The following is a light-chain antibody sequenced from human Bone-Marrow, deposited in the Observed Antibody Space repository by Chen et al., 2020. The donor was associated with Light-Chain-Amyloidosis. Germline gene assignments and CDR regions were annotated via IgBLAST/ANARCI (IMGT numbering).Light chain of an antibody. J-gene: IGKJ1*01. Sequence: DIVMTQSPDSLAVSLGERATINCKSSQSVLYSSNNKNYFAWYQQQPGQPPELLIYWASTRESGVPDRFSGSGSGTDFTLTISSLQAEDVAVYYCQQYYSTPLTFGQGTKVEIK. V-gene: IGKV4-1*01. CDR1: QSVLYSSNNKNY. CDR3: QQYYSTPLT. CDR2: WAS.